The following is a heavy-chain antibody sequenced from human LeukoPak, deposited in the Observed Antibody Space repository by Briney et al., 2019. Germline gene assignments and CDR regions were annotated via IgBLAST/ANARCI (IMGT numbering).Heavy chain of an antibody. CDR2: ISADGGST. V-gene: IGHV3-43*02. CDR3: AKESGKFDY. Sequence: SGGSLRLSCVAYGLTFDDSAMHWVRQPPGKGLEWVSLISADGGSTFSADSVKGRFSISRDNSKNSLYLQMNVLRSEDSAMDYCAKESGKFDYRGQGTLVAGSS. J-gene: IGHJ4*02. CDR1: GLTFDDSA.